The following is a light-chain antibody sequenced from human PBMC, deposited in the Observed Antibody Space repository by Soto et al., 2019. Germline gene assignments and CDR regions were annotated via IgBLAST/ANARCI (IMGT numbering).Light chain of an antibody. CDR2: KAS. V-gene: IGKV1-5*03. J-gene: IGKJ2*03. Sequence: DIQMTQSPSTLSASVGDRVTITCRASQSISNYLAWFQQKAGKVPRLLIYKASTLESGVPSRFSGSGSGTEFTLTISSLQPVDFATYYCQQYSSLYSFGQGTKLEIK. CDR3: QQYSSLYS. CDR1: QSISNY.